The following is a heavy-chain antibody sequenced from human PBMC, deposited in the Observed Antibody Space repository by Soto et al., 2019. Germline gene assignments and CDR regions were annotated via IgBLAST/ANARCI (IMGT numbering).Heavy chain of an antibody. V-gene: IGHV4-4*02. CDR1: GGSISSSNW. CDR2: IYHSGST. J-gene: IGHJ4*02. CDR3: ATVGYSSGWGYFDY. Sequence: QVQLQESGPGLVKPSGTLSLTCAVSGGSISSSNWWSWVRQPPGKGLEWIGEIYHSGSTNYNPSPKSPATISVDKSKNQFSLKLSSATAADTAVYYCATVGYSSGWGYFDYWGQGTLVTVSS. D-gene: IGHD6-19*01.